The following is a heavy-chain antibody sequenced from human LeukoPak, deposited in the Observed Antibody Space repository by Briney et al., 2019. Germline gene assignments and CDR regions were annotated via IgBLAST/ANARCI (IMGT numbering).Heavy chain of an antibody. D-gene: IGHD3-3*01. CDR2: ISGSGGST. V-gene: IGHV3-23*01. CDR3: AKFPYDDFWSGYFFDY. J-gene: IGHJ4*02. CDR1: GFTFSSYA. Sequence: GGSLRLSCAASGFTFSSYAMSWVRQAPGKGLEWVSAISGSGGSTYYADSVKGRFTISRDNSKNTLHLQMNSMRAEDTAVYYCAKFPYDDFWSGYFFDYWGQGTLVTVSS.